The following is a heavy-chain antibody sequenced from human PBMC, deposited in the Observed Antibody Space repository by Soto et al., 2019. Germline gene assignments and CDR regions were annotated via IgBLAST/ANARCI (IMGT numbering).Heavy chain of an antibody. CDR1: GYTFTDYY. CDR2: SNPSNGDT. J-gene: IGHJ6*02. Sequence: QVQLVQSGAEVKRTVASVKVSCKASGYTFTDYYMHWVRQAPGQGVEWIGWSNPSNGDTNYAQKFQGWVTMTRATSISTAYMELSRLRSDDAAVYYCAKEWIVVVHPSIPNRPTYYHSSGMDVWGQGTTVTVSS. V-gene: IGHV1-2*04. CDR3: AKEWIVVVHPSIPNRPTYYHSSGMDV. D-gene: IGHD2-2*01.